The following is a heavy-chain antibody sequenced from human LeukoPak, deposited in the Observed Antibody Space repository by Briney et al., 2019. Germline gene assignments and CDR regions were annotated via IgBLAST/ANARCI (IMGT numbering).Heavy chain of an antibody. Sequence: PGRSLRLSCAASGFTFSSYAMHWVRQAPGKGLEWVAVISYDGSNKYYADSVKGRFTISRDNSKNTLYLQMDSLRAEDTAVYYCARDSRFSIFGVVIIGGDWFDPWGQGTLVTVSS. CDR2: ISYDGSNK. J-gene: IGHJ5*02. CDR3: ARDSRFSIFGVVIIGGDWFDP. D-gene: IGHD3-3*01. CDR1: GFTFSSYA. V-gene: IGHV3-30*04.